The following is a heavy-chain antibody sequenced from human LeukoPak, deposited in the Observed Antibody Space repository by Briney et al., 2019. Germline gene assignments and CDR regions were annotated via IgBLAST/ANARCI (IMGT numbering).Heavy chain of an antibody. Sequence: QAGGSLRLSCAASGFTFSSYEMNWVRQAPGKGLEWVSYISSSGSTIYYADSVQGRFTVARDNAKNSLYLQMNSLRVEDTAVYYCARRIVGPTSGGDYWGQGTPVTVSS. J-gene: IGHJ4*02. D-gene: IGHD1-26*01. CDR2: ISSSGSTI. CDR3: ARRIVGPTSGGDY. V-gene: IGHV3-48*03. CDR1: GFTFSSYE.